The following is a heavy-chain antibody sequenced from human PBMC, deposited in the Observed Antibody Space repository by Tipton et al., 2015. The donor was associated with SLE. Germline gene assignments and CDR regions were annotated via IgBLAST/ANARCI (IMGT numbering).Heavy chain of an antibody. CDR3: ARDPFDYGSERNAFDI. CDR1: GYSISSGYY. Sequence: LRLSCTVSGYSISSGYYWGWIRQPPGKGLEWVGSIYHSGNTYYNPSLKSRVTISVDTSKNQFSLNLSSVTAADTAFYYCARDPFDYGSERNAFDIWGQGTMVTVSS. V-gene: IGHV4-38-2*02. J-gene: IGHJ3*02. D-gene: IGHD3-10*01. CDR2: IYHSGNT.